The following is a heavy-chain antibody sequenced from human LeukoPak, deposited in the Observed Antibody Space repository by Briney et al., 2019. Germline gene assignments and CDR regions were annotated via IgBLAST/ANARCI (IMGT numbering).Heavy chain of an antibody. D-gene: IGHD3-10*01. V-gene: IGHV4-34*01. J-gene: IGHJ4*02. CDR1: GGSFSGYY. Sequence: SETLSLTCAVYGGSFSGYYWSWIRQPPGKGLEWIGEINHSGSTNYNPSLKSRVTISVDTSKNQFSLKLSSVTAADTAVYYCARLWFGELVTDSWGQGTLVTVSS. CDR2: INHSGST. CDR3: ARLWFGELVTDS.